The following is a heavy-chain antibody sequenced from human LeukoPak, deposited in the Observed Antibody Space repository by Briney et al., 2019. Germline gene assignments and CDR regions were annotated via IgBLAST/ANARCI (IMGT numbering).Heavy chain of an antibody. V-gene: IGHV5-51*01. D-gene: IGHD3-22*01. CDR3: ARGPVSLVVDNWFNP. CDR1: GYSFTSYW. J-gene: IGHJ5*02. CDR2: IYPVDSVT. Sequence: GESLKISCKGSGYSFTSYWIGWVRQMPGKGLGWMGIIYPVDSVTRYSPSFQGQVTISADKSISTAYLQWSSLKASDTAMYYCARGPVSLVVDNWFNPWGQGTLVTVSS.